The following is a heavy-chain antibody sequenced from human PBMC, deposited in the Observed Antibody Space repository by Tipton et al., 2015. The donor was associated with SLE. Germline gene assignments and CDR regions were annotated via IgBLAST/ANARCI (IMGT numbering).Heavy chain of an antibody. V-gene: IGHV4-61*02. CDR1: GGSISGGNSY. J-gene: IGHJ3*02. Sequence: LRLSCTVSGGSISGGNSYWSWIRQPAGKRLEWIGRIYGSGSTIYNPSLKSRVTISVDTSKNQFSLKLSSVTAADTAVHYCARDYGSGSQGAFDIWGQGTMVTVSS. D-gene: IGHD3-10*01. CDR2: IYGSGST. CDR3: ARDYGSGSQGAFDI.